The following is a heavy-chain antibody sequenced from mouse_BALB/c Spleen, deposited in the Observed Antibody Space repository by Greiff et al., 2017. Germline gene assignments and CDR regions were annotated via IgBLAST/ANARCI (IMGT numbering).Heavy chain of an antibody. Sequence: VQLQQSGPELMKPGASVKISCKASGYSFTSYYMHWVKQSHGKSLEWIGYIDPFNGGTSYNQKFKGKATLTVDKSSSTAYMHLSSLTSEDSAVYYCARGITTSDYWGQGTTLTVSS. CDR2: IDPFNGGT. V-gene: IGHV1S135*01. CDR3: ARGITTSDY. J-gene: IGHJ2*01. D-gene: IGHD2-4*01. CDR1: GYSFTSYY.